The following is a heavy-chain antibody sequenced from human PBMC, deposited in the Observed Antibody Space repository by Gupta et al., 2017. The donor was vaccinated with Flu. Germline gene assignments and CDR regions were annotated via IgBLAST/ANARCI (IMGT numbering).Heavy chain of an antibody. CDR1: GFPFSTSA. Sequence: EVQLLESGGGLVQPGGSLRLSCAASGFPFSTSAMSWVRQAPGKGLGWFACITGGGAATSDAYSVEGRFSISRDHSNITLYLQMNSLRAEDTAVYYCAKDDDLNYYYHGMDVWGQGTTVTVSS. CDR3: AKDDDLNYYYHGMDV. J-gene: IGHJ6*02. V-gene: IGHV3-23*01. CDR2: ITGGGAAT.